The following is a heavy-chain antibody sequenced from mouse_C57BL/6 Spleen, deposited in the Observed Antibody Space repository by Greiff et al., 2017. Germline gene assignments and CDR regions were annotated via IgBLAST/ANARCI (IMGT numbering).Heavy chain of an antibody. Sequence: QVQLKESGAELARPGASVKLSCKASGYTFTSYGISWVKQRTGQGLEWIGEIYPRSGNTYYNEKFKGKATLTADKSSSTAYMELRSLTSEDSAVYFCAVGSNWAMDYWGQGTSVTVSS. CDR1: GYTFTSYG. V-gene: IGHV1-81*01. J-gene: IGHJ4*01. CDR2: IYPRSGNT. CDR3: AVGSNWAMDY. D-gene: IGHD2-5*01.